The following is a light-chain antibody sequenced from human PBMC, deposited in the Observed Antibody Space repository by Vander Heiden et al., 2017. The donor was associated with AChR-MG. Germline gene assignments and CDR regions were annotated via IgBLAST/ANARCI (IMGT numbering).Light chain of an antibody. V-gene: IGLV3-19*01. Sequence: SSELTQVPAVSVAVGQTVRITCQGHSLRGSYASGYQQKAGQAPVLVINGKDSRPSGIPDRFSGSSSGNTASLTISGAQAEDEADYYYNSRESSGNQRGVFGTGTGVNGL. CDR2: GKD. J-gene: IGLJ1*01. CDR3: NSRESSGNQRGV. CDR1: SLRGSY.